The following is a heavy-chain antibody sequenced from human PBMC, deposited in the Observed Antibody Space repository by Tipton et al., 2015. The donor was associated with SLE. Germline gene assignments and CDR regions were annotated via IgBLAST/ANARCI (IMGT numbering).Heavy chain of an antibody. CDR1: GGSISSSSYY. CDR3: ARGGSGYYTGFGY. CDR2: IYYSGST. J-gene: IGHJ4*02. V-gene: IGHV4-39*07. D-gene: IGHD3-3*01. Sequence: TLSLTCTVSGGSISSSSYYWGWIRQPPGKGLEWIGSIYYSGSTYYNPSLKSRVTISVDTSKNQFSLKLSSVTAADTAVYYRARGGSGYYTGFGYWGQGTLVTVSS.